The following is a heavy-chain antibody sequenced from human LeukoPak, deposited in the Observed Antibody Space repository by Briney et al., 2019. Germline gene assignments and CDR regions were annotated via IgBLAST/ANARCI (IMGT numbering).Heavy chain of an antibody. V-gene: IGHV3-23*01. CDR2: ISGSGGST. J-gene: IGHJ5*02. CDR1: GFTFSSYA. Sequence: PGGSLRLSCAASGFTFSSYAMSWVRQAPGKGLEWVSAISGSGGSTYYADSVKGRFTISRDNSKNTLYLQMNSLRAEDTAVYYCAKVGCSSASCYGPTNWFDPWGQGTLVTVSS. CDR3: AKVGCSSASCYGPTNWFDP. D-gene: IGHD2-2*01.